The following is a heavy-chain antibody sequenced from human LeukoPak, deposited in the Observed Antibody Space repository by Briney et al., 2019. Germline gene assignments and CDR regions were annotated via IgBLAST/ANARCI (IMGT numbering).Heavy chain of an antibody. J-gene: IGHJ1*01. D-gene: IGHD4-17*01. CDR2: VYHSGST. Sequence: MPSGTLSLTCAVSGGSISSGYWWSWIRQPPGEGLEWIGEVYHSGSTVYNPPHRSRVTISVDNSNNQFSLKLTSVTAADTAVYYCARNGDASSVVDWGQGTLVTVSS. CDR1: GGSISSGYW. V-gene: IGHV4-4*02. CDR3: ARNGDASSVVD.